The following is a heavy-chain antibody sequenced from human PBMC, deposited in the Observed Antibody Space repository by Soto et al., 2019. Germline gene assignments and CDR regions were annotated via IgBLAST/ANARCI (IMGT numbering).Heavy chain of an antibody. CDR2: IIPIFGTA. CDR1: GGTFSSYA. CDR3: ARVGYYDSSGSYFDY. D-gene: IGHD3-22*01. J-gene: IGHJ4*02. V-gene: IGHV1-69*13. Sequence: SVKVSCKASGGTFSSYAISWVRQAPGQGLEWMGGIIPIFGTANYAQKFQGRVTITADESTRTAYMEMSSLRSEDAAVYYCARVGYYDSSGSYFDYWGQGTLVTVSS.